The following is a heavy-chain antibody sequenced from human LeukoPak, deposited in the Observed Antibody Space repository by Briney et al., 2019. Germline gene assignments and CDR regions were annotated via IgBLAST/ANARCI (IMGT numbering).Heavy chain of an antibody. CDR3: ARGQEYYDSSGYKGWFDP. J-gene: IGHJ5*02. Sequence: SETLSLTCTVSGGSISSGGYYWSWIRQHPGKGLEWIGYIYYSGSSYYNPSLKSRITISVDTSKNQFSLKLRSVTAADMSVYYCARGQEYYDSSGYKGWFDPWGQGTLVTVSS. D-gene: IGHD3-22*01. V-gene: IGHV4-31*03. CDR2: IYYSGSS. CDR1: GGSISSGGYY.